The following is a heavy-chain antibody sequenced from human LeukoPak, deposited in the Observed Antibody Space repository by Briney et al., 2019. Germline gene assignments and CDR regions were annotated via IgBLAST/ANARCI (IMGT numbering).Heavy chain of an antibody. J-gene: IGHJ4*02. CDR2: VSGSGSST. CDR3: AKDTIDYYDNSGYYRG. D-gene: IGHD3-22*01. V-gene: IGHV3-23*01. Sequence: PGGSLRLSCAASGFTFSSYAMSWVRQAPGKGLEWVSGVSGSGSSTYYADSVKGRFTVSRDNSKDTLYLQMNSLRAEDTAVYYCAKDTIDYYDNSGYYRGWGQGTLVTVSS. CDR1: GFTFSSYA.